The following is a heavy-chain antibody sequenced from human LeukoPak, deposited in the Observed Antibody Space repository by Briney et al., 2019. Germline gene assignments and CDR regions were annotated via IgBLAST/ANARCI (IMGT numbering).Heavy chain of an antibody. J-gene: IGHJ6*03. Sequence: SETLSLTCTVSGGSISSYYWGWIRQPPGKGLEWIGSIYHSGSTYYNPSLKSRVTISVDTSKNQFSLKLSSVTAADTAVYYCARMDPRKYYYYYYMDVWGKGTTVTVSS. CDR2: IYHSGST. D-gene: IGHD1-14*01. V-gene: IGHV4-39*07. CDR1: GGSISSYY. CDR3: ARMDPRKYYYYYYMDV.